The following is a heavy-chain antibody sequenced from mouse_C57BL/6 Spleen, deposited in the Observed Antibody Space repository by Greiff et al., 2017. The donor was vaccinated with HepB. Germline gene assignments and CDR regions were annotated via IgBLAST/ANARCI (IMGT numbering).Heavy chain of an antibody. Sequence: QVQLKESGPGILQPSQTLSLTCSFSGFSLSTFGMGVGWIRQPSGKGLEWLAHIWWDDDKYYNPALKSRLTISKDTSKNQVFLKIANVDTADTATYYCARMWYDRPYWYFDVWGTGTTVTVSS. D-gene: IGHD1-1*02. CDR3: ARMWYDRPYWYFDV. CDR1: GFSLSTFGMG. CDR2: IWWDDDK. V-gene: IGHV8-8*01. J-gene: IGHJ1*03.